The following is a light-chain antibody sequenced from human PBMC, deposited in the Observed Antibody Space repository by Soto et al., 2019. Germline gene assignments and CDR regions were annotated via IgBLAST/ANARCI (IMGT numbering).Light chain of an antibody. Sequence: EIVLTQSPGTLSLSPGERATLSCRASQSVSSSYLAWYQQKPGQAPRLLIYGASSRATGIPDRFSGSGSGTDSTLTISRLEPEDFAVYYCQHYGSSQYTFGQGTKLEIK. CDR2: GAS. J-gene: IGKJ2*01. V-gene: IGKV3-20*01. CDR3: QHYGSSQYT. CDR1: QSVSSSY.